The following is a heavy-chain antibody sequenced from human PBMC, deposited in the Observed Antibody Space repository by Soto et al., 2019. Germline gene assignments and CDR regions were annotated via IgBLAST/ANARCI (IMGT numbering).Heavy chain of an antibody. D-gene: IGHD6-19*01. J-gene: IGHJ5*02. Sequence: VQLLESGGGLVQPGGSLRLSCAASGFNFRNYAMSWVRQAPGKGLEWVSTISSGDAFTYYADSVKGRFTISRDYSKSTLYLRMNTLRAEDTAVYYCAKDRQDSSFSWGQGTLVTVSS. CDR3: AKDRQDSSFS. CDR1: GFNFRNYA. V-gene: IGHV3-23*01. CDR2: ISSGDAFT.